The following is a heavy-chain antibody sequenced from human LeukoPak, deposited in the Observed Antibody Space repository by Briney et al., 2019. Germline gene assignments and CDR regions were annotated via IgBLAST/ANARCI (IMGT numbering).Heavy chain of an antibody. CDR1: GFTFSDYT. J-gene: IGHJ3*02. D-gene: IGHD4-17*01. Sequence: PGGSLRLSCAASGFTFSDYTMNWVRQAPGKGLEWLSYITRSSSTIYYADSVKGRFTISRDNAKNSLYLQMNSLRAEDTAVYYCASLDYDYGDLDAFDIWGQGTMVTVSS. CDR2: ITRSSSTI. CDR3: ASLDYDYGDLDAFDI. V-gene: IGHV3-48*04.